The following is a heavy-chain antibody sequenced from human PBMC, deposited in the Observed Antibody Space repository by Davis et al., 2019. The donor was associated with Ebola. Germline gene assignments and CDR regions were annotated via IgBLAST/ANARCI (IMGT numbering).Heavy chain of an antibody. Sequence: PSETLSLTCTVSGDSVSSDNYYWIWIRQPPGEALEWIGYMSYSGSTNYNPSLKSRAIISVDTSKNQISLTLRSVTAADTAVYYCARGVYGAFFDSWGQGALVTVSS. D-gene: IGHD4-17*01. CDR2: MSYSGST. CDR1: GDSVSSDNYY. J-gene: IGHJ4*02. CDR3: ARGVYGAFFDS. V-gene: IGHV4-61*01.